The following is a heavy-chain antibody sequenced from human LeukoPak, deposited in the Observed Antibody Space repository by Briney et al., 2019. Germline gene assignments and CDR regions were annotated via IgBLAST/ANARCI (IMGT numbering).Heavy chain of an antibody. J-gene: IGHJ6*02. Sequence: GASVKVSCKASGYTFTSYDINWVRQATGQGLEWMGWMNPNSGNTGYAQKFQGRVTMTRNTSISTAYMELSSLRSEDTAVYYCARGRIGNHQYYYYYYGMDVWGQGTTVTVSS. CDR1: GYTFTSYD. D-gene: IGHD1-14*01. V-gene: IGHV1-8*01. CDR2: MNPNSGNT. CDR3: ARGRIGNHQYYYYYYGMDV.